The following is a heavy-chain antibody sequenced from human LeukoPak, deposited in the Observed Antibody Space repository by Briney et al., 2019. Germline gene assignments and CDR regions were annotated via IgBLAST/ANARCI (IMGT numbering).Heavy chain of an antibody. D-gene: IGHD4-17*01. Sequence: GGSVRFSCTASGFTFTSYSMNWVRQAPGKGLEWVACIIRSSSTIYYAHSVKGRFTISRDNAKNSLYRQITSLRGEDTGVYLCARDMSDYGDYVQGSWGQGTLFTVSS. J-gene: IGHJ4*02. CDR1: GFTFTSYS. CDR2: IIRSSSTI. CDR3: ARDMSDYGDYVQGS. V-gene: IGHV3-48*01.